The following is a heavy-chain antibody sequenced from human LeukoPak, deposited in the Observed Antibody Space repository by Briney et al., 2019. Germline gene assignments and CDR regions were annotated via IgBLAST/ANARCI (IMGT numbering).Heavy chain of an antibody. V-gene: IGHV3-21*01. J-gene: IGHJ4*02. CDR3: AMATDSYQFDY. Sequence: TGGSLRLSCAASGFTFSTYSMNWVRQAPGKGLDWVSYISGSGSYIYYADSVKGRFTISRDNGKNSLYLQMNSPRAEDTAVYYCAMATDSYQFDYWGQGTLVTVSS. CDR2: ISGSGSYI. D-gene: IGHD5-24*01. CDR1: GFTFSTYS.